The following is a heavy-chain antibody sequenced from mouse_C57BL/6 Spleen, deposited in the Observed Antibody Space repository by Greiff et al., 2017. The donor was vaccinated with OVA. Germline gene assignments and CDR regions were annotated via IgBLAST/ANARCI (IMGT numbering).Heavy chain of an antibody. J-gene: IGHJ2*01. CDR2: IRNKANGYTT. Sequence: EVKLMESGGGLVQPGGSLSLSCAASGFTFTDYYMSWVRQPPGKALEWLGFIRNKANGYTTEYSASVKGRFTISRDNSQSILYLQMNALRAEDSATYYCARYERNWATYYFDYWGQGTTLTVSS. D-gene: IGHD4-1*01. V-gene: IGHV7-3*01. CDR3: ARYERNWATYYFDY. CDR1: GFTFTDYY.